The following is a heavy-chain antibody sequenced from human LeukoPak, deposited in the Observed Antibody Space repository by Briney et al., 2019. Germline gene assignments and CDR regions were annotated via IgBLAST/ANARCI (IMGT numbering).Heavy chain of an antibody. CDR2: IKSKTDGGTT. D-gene: IGHD2-2*01. Sequence: PGGSLRLSCAASGFTFSSYAMSWVRQAPGKGLEWVGRIKSKTDGGTTDYAAPVKGRFTISRDDSKNTLYLQMNSLKTEDTAVYYCTIRTIIGSFDYWGQGTLVTVSS. V-gene: IGHV3-15*01. J-gene: IGHJ4*02. CDR1: GFTFSSYA. CDR3: TIRTIIGSFDY.